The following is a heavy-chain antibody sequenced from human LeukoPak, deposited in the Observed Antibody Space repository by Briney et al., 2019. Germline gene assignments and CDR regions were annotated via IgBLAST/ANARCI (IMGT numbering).Heavy chain of an antibody. Sequence: GGSLRLSCAASGFTFDDYAMHWVRHAPGKGLEWVSGISWNSGSIGYADSVKGRFTISRDNAKNSLYLQMNSLRAEDTALYYCAKQGCSSTSCYSESDYLDYWGQGTLVTVSS. V-gene: IGHV3-9*01. D-gene: IGHD2-2*01. J-gene: IGHJ4*02. CDR3: AKQGCSSTSCYSESDYLDY. CDR2: ISWNSGSI. CDR1: GFTFDDYA.